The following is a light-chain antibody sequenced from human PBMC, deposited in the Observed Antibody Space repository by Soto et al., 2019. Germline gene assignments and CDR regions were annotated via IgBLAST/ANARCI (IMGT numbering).Light chain of an antibody. CDR2: GAS. CDR3: QQLNRYPST. CDR1: HTISRY. Sequence: DIQMTQAAASLSASGGQRFTIACLASHTISRYFNWYQQKPGKAPKVLIYGASRSQSGVPSRFSGSGSGTDFTLTISSLQPEDFATYYCQQLNRYPSTFGQGTRLEIK. J-gene: IGKJ5*01. V-gene: IGKV1-39*01.